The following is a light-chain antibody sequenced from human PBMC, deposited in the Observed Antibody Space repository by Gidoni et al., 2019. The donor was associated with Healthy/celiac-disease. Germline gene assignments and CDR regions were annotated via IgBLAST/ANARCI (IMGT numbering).Light chain of an antibody. CDR1: QSVSSN. Sequence: EIVMTQSPATLSVSPGERSTLSCRASQSVSSNLAWYQQNPGQAPRLLIYGASTRATGIPARFSGSVSVTEFTLTISSLQSEDFAVYYCQQYNNWPITFGQGTRLEIK. J-gene: IGKJ5*01. V-gene: IGKV3-15*01. CDR2: GAS. CDR3: QQYNNWPIT.